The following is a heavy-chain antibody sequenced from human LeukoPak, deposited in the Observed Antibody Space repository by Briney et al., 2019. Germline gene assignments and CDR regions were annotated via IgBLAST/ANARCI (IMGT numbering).Heavy chain of an antibody. CDR2: ISASGGST. V-gene: IGHV3-23*01. D-gene: IGHD1-26*01. Sequence: GGSLRLSCAASGFAFSSYAMSWVRQAPGKGLEWVSSISASGGSTYYADSVKGRFTISRDNSKNTLYLQMNSLRAEDTAVYYCAKTGGSYYSGFDPWGQGTLVTVSS. CDR1: GFAFSSYA. CDR3: AKTGGSYYSGFDP. J-gene: IGHJ5*02.